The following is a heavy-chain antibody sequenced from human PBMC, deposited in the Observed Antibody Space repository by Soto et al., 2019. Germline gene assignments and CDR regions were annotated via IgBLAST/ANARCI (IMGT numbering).Heavy chain of an antibody. CDR3: TSRDCSSASCHT. V-gene: IGHV3-73*01. CDR2: IRGKANSYET. D-gene: IGHD2-2*01. J-gene: IGHJ5*02. Sequence: EVQLVESGGGLVQPGGSLKLSCVASGYTFSGSAFHWVRQASGKGLEWVGRIRGKANSYETAYAESVKGSFTISRDDSKNTAFLQMNSLKTEDTAVYYCTSRDCSSASCHTWGQGTRVTVSS. CDR1: GYTFSGSA.